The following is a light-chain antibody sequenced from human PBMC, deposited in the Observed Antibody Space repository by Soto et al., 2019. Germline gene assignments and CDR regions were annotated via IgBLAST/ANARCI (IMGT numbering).Light chain of an antibody. CDR2: DTS. CDR3: QQRHNWPLT. CDR1: QTIRSL. V-gene: IGKV3-11*01. J-gene: IGKJ5*01. Sequence: EIVLTQSPATLSLSPGERATLSCRTSQTIRSLLNWYQQRPGQAPRLLIYDTSNRATDIPARFSGSGSGTDFILTISSLDPEDFGVYFCQQRHNWPLTFGHGTRLDIK.